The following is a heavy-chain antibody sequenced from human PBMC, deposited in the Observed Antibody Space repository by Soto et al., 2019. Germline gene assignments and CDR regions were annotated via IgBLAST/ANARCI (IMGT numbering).Heavy chain of an antibody. CDR2: ISGSGGST. D-gene: IGHD3-3*01. J-gene: IGHJ4*02. CDR3: AKDRTYYDFWSGFDY. V-gene: IGHV3-23*01. CDR1: GFTFSSYA. Sequence: GGSLRLSCVASGFTFSSYAMSWVRQAPGKGLEWVSAISGSGGSTYYADSVKGRFTISRDNSKNTLYLQMNSLRAEDTAVYYCAKDRTYYDFWSGFDYWGQGTLVTVSS.